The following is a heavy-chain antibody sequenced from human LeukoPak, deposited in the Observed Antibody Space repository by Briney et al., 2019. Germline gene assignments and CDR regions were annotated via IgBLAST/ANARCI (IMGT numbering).Heavy chain of an antibody. D-gene: IGHD2-2*01. CDR1: GFTFSSYA. J-gene: IGHJ3*02. Sequence: GGSLRLSCAASGFTFSSYAMSWVRQAPGKGLEWVSAISGSGGSTYYADSVKGRFTISRDNSKNTLYLQMNSLRAEDTAVYYCARVVVVPAAEGTPQPGAGRRGAFDIWGQGTMVTVSS. V-gene: IGHV3-23*01. CDR2: ISGSGGST. CDR3: ARVVVVPAAEGTPQPGAGRRGAFDI.